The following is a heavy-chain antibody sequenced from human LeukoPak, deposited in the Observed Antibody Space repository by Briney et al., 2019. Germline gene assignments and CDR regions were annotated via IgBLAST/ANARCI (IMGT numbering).Heavy chain of an antibody. CDR3: ARLPQYYCHYMDV. CDR1: GDSISSRNYY. J-gene: IGHJ6*03. V-gene: IGHV4-39*01. Sequence: PSETLSLTCTVSGDSISSRNYYWGWTRQPPVRGLEGIGRMSYSGRTHYNPSLNSRVTISVDTSKNQFSLKLSAVTAADTAFYYCARLPQYYCHYMDVWGKGTTVTISS. CDR2: MSYSGRT.